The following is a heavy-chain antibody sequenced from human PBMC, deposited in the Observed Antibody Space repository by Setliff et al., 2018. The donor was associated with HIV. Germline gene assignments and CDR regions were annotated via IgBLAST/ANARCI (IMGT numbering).Heavy chain of an antibody. D-gene: IGHD2-2*02. CDR3: ARHTVFVRYFDH. V-gene: IGHV4-4*02. CDR1: GGSISSNW. J-gene: IGHJ4*02. Sequence: PSETLSLTCAVSGGSISSNWWSWVRQSPGKGLEWIGEIYHSGSTHYNPSLQSRVTISVDKSNNQISLNLSSATAADTAVYYCARHTVFVRYFDHWGQGMLVTVSS. CDR2: IYHSGST.